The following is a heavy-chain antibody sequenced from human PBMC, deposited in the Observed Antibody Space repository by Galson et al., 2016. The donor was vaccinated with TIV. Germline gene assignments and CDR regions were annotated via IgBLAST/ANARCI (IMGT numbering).Heavy chain of an antibody. J-gene: IGHJ4*02. V-gene: IGHV3-23*01. D-gene: IGHD2-2*01. CDR1: GLTFANYA. CDR3: ASRDIAVIPAAIVFDY. CDR2: ISSSGGHT. Sequence: SLRLSCAASGLTFANYAMSWVRQAPGKGLEWVSTISSSGGHTYYADSVKGRFTISRDNSENALYVQINNLRAEDTAVYYCASRDIAVIPAAIVFDYWGQGTLVTVSS.